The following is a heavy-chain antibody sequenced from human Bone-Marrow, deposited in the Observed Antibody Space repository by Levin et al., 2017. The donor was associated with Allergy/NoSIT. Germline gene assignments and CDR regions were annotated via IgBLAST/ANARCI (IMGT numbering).Heavy chain of an antibody. V-gene: IGHV2-26*02. CDR3: ARMRLEDGLPSGHALLFDN. Sequence: SGPTLVKPTETLTLTCTLSGFSLSNTAMAVSWIRQPPGKALEWLGHIFSNGETSSSPSLKRRLTISKDTSKSQVVLTMTNMDPVDTPTYFCARMRLEDGLPSGHALLFDNWGQGALVTVSS. J-gene: IGHJ4*02. CDR2: IFSNGET. CDR1: GFSLSNTAMA. D-gene: IGHD2-15*01.